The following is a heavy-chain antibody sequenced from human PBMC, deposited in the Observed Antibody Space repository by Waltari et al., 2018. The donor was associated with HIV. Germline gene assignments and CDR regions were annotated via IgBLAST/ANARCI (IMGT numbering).Heavy chain of an antibody. CDR3: VRAAIYSRGCFDY. Sequence: QVQLVQSGAEVKKPGASVKVSCKASGYTFTSYDINWVRQATGQGLEWMGWMNPNSGDTGYAKKFQGIITMTSNNSISTVYMELSSLTSEETAVYYCVRAAIYSRGCFDYWGQGTLVTVSS. D-gene: IGHD6-19*01. V-gene: IGHV1-8*01. J-gene: IGHJ4*02. CDR2: MNPNSGDT. CDR1: GYTFTSYD.